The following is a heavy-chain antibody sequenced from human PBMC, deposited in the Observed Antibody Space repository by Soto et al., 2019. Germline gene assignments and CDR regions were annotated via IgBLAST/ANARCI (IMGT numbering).Heavy chain of an antibody. Sequence: SETLSLTCAVYGGSFSGYYWSWIRQPPGKGLEWVGEINHSGSTNYNPSLKSRVTISVDTSKNQFSLKLSSVTAADTAVYYCARPTKPTRGLDYWGQGTLVTVSS. CDR2: INHSGST. D-gene: IGHD1-1*01. V-gene: IGHV4-34*01. CDR1: GGSFSGYY. CDR3: ARPTKPTRGLDY. J-gene: IGHJ4*02.